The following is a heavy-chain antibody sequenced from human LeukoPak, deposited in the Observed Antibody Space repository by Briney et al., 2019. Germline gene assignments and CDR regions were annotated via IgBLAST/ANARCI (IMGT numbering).Heavy chain of an antibody. Sequence: GGSLRLSCAVSGFTFSSYSMNWVRQAPGKGLEWVSSISSSSSYIYYADSVKGRFTISRDNAKNSLYLQMNSLRAEDTAVYYCASNELNLGYSSGWAFDYWGQGTLVTVSS. CDR1: GFTFSSYS. V-gene: IGHV3-21*01. CDR3: ASNELNLGYSSGWAFDY. CDR2: ISSSSSYI. D-gene: IGHD6-19*01. J-gene: IGHJ4*02.